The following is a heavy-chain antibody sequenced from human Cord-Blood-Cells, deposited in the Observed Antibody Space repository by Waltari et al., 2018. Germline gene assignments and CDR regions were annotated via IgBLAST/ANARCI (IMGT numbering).Heavy chain of an antibody. Sequence: QVQLQESGPVLVKPSGTLSLTCAVSGGSISSSNWWSWVRQPPGKGLEWIGEIYHSGSTNYNPSLKSRVTISVDKSKNQFSLKLSSVTAADTAVYYCARAIYYDSSGYYYYFDYWGQGTLVTVSS. V-gene: IGHV4-4*02. CDR2: IYHSGST. J-gene: IGHJ4*02. CDR3: ARAIYYDSSGYYYYFDY. D-gene: IGHD3-22*01. CDR1: GGSISSSNW.